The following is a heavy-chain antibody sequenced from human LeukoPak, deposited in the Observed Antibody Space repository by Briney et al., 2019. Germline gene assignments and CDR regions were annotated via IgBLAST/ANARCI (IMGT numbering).Heavy chain of an antibody. Sequence: KPSEAPSLTCTVSGGSISSYYWSWIRQPPGKGLEWIGYIYYSGSTNYNPSLKSRVTISVDTSKNQFSLKLSSVTAADTAVYYCARDRRYNWNFDAFDIWGQGTMVTVSS. D-gene: IGHD1-7*01. CDR1: GGSISSYY. J-gene: IGHJ3*02. CDR3: ARDRRYNWNFDAFDI. V-gene: IGHV4-59*01. CDR2: IYYSGST.